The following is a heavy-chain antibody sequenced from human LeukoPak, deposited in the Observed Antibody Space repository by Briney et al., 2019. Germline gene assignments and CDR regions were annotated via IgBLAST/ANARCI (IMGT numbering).Heavy chain of an antibody. CDR1: GFTFSSYG. J-gene: IGHJ4*01. CDR2: ISYDGSNE. CDR3: AKEYGGMGATGIFDY. Sequence: PGGSLRLSCAASGFTFSSYGMHWVRQAPGKGLEWVAVISYDGSNEYYADSVKGRFTISRDNSKNTLYLQMSSLRAEDTAVYYCAKEYGGMGATGIFDYWGQGTLVTVSS. V-gene: IGHV3-30*18. D-gene: IGHD1-26*01.